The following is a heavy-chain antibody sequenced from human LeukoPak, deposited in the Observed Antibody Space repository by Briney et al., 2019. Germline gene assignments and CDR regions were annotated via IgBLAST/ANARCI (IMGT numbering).Heavy chain of an antibody. CDR1: GFVLSSYG. V-gene: IGHV3-74*01. CDR2: INSDETNT. CDR3: AREVGTIDY. Sequence: PGRSLRLSCAASGFVLSSYGIHWVRQAPGKGLVWVSRINSDETNTNYADSVKGRFTISRDNAKNTLYLQMNNLRAEDTAVYYCAREVGTIDYWGQGILVTVSS. D-gene: IGHD1-26*01. J-gene: IGHJ4*02.